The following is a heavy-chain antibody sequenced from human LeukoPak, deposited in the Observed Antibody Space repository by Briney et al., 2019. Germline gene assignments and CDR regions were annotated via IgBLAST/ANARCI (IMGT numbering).Heavy chain of an antibody. CDR1: GFTFSSYA. Sequence: GGSLRLSCAASGFTFSSYAMSWVRQAPGKGLEWVSATSGSGGSTYYADSVKGRFTISRDDSKNTLYLQMNSLRAEDTAVYYCAGEYSSSSTYYYYGMDVWGQGTTVTVSS. CDR2: TSGSGGST. D-gene: IGHD6-6*01. CDR3: AGEYSSSSTYYYYGMDV. J-gene: IGHJ6*02. V-gene: IGHV3-23*01.